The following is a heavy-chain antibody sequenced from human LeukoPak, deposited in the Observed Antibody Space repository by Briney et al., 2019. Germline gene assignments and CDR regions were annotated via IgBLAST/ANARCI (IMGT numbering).Heavy chain of an antibody. J-gene: IGHJ6*03. CDR1: GFTVSSDY. CDR2: IYSGGST. D-gene: IGHD4-23*01. V-gene: IGHV3-53*05. CDR3: ASSSGNSLYYYYMDV. Sequence: GSLRLSCAASGFTVSSDYMSWVRLAPGKGLEWVSVIYSGGSTYYAESVKGRFTISRDNSKNTLYLQMSSLRAADTAVYYCASSSGNSLYYYYMDVWGKGTTVTVSS.